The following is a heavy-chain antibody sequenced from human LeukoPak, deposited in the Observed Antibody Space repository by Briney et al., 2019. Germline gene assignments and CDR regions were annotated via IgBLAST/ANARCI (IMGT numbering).Heavy chain of an antibody. V-gene: IGHV1-2*02. J-gene: IGHJ4*02. CDR3: ARTPDFWSGYYGY. Sequence: GASVKVSCKASGYTFTGYYMHWVRQAPGQGPEWMGWINPNSGGTNYAQKFQGRVTMTRDTSISTAYMELSRLRSDDTAVYYCARTPDFWSGYYGYWGQGTLVTVSS. CDR1: GYTFTGYY. D-gene: IGHD3-3*01. CDR2: INPNSGGT.